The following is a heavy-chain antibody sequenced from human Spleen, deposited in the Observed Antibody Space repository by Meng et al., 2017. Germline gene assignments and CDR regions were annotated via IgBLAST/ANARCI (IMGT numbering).Heavy chain of an antibody. D-gene: IGHD3-22*01. CDR2: ISRSSSYI. J-gene: IGHJ4*02. Sequence: GGSLRLSCAVSGCTFSSYTMNWVRQAPGKGLEWISSISRSSSYIYYADSLKGRFTISRDNAKNSLYLQVNSLRAEDTAVYFCARQIYSYYDSSAPYPFDYWGQGTLVTVSS. CDR3: ARQIYSYYDSSAPYPFDY. CDR1: GCTFSSYT. V-gene: IGHV3-21*06.